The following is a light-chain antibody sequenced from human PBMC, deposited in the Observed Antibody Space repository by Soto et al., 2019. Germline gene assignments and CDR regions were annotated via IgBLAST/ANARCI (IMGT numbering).Light chain of an antibody. Sequence: EVVLTQPPCTLPLSTRATATLPCRASQTVRNNYLAWHQQKPRQPPSLLIYAASSRATGIPDRFSGGGSGTDSPPTISIVEAEDLAVYCCQQVSSYPLTFGRGTKVDIK. V-gene: IGKV3-20*01. CDR2: AAS. CDR3: QQVSSYPLT. CDR1: QTVRNNY. J-gene: IGKJ4*01.